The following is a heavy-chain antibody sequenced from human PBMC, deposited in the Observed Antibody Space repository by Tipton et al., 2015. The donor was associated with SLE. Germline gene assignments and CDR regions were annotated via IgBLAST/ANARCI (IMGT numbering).Heavy chain of an antibody. D-gene: IGHD6-19*01. Sequence: QLVQSGAEVKKPGASVKVSCKASGYTFTSYYMHWVRQAPGQGLEWMGIINPSGGSTSYAQKFQGRVTMTRDTSTSTVYMELRSLRSDDTAVYYCARVSSGWYRSLDYWGQGTLVTVSS. CDR2: INPSGGST. CDR3: ARVSSGWYRSLDY. V-gene: IGHV1-46*01. CDR1: GYTFTSYY. J-gene: IGHJ4*02.